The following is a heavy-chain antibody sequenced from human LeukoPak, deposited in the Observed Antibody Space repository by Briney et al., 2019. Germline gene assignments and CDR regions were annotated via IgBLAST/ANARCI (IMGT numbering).Heavy chain of an antibody. D-gene: IGHD6-6*01. CDR1: GGSITSYY. CDR3: ARGQYSTSSFYNHYYMDV. CDR2: IYYSGST. Sequence: SETLSLTCTVSGGSITSYYWSWIRQPPGKGLEWIGYIYYSGSTNYNPSLKSRVTISVDTSKNHFSLEVSSVTAADTAAYYCARGQYSTSSFYNHYYMDVWGKGSTVTVSS. V-gene: IGHV4-59*01. J-gene: IGHJ6*03.